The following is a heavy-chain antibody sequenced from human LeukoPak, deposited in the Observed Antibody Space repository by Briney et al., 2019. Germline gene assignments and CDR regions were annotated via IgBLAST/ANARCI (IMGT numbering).Heavy chain of an antibody. CDR1: GYTFTGYY. CDR2: INPNSGGT. V-gene: IGHV1-2*06. CDR3: ATDDYGDQARWFDP. Sequence: ASVKVSCKASGYTFTGYYMHWVRQAPGQGLEWMGRINPNSGGTNYAQKFQGRVTMTRDTSISTAYMELSRLRSDDTAVYYCATDDYGDQARWFDPWGQGTLVTVSS. J-gene: IGHJ5*02. D-gene: IGHD4-17*01.